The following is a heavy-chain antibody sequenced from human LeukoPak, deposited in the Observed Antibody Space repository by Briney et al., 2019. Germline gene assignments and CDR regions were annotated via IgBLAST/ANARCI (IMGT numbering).Heavy chain of an antibody. CDR3: ARDYYYDSSGYWDYDFDY. CDR2: IWYDGSNK. V-gene: IGHV3-33*01. D-gene: IGHD3-22*01. CDR1: GFTFSRFC. Sequence: GGSLRLSCAASGFTFSRFCMHWVRQAPGKGLEWVAVIWYDGSNKYYADSVKGRFTISRDNSKHTLYLEMNSLRAEDTAVYYCARDYYYDSSGYWDYDFDYWGQGTLVSVSS. J-gene: IGHJ4*02.